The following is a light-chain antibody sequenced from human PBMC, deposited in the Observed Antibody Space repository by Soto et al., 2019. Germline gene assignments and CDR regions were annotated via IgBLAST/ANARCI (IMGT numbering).Light chain of an antibody. CDR1: SSDVGSYNL. Sequence: QSVLTQPASVSGSPGQSITISCTGTSSDVGSYNLVSWYQQHPGKAPKLMIYEGSKRPSGVSNRFSGSKSGNTASLTISGLQAEDVADYYCCSYAGSSTFVFGGGTQLTVL. J-gene: IGLJ2*01. CDR2: EGS. CDR3: CSYAGSSTFV. V-gene: IGLV2-23*03.